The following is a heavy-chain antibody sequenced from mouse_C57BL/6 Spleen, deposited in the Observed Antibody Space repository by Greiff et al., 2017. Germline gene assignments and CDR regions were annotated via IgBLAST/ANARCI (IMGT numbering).Heavy chain of an antibody. CDR1: GYAFSSYW. V-gene: IGHV1-80*01. CDR3: AREGAYYSNRGYFDV. D-gene: IGHD2-5*01. CDR2: IYPGDGDT. J-gene: IGHJ1*03. Sequence: VKLMESGAELVKPGASVKISCKASGYAFSSYWMNWVKQRPGTGLEWIGQIYPGDGDTNYNGTLKGKATLTADKSSSTAYMQLRSLTAEDSAVYFCAREGAYYSNRGYFDVWGTGTTVTGSS.